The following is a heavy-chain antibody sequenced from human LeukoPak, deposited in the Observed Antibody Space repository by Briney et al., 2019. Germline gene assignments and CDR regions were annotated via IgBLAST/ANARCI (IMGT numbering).Heavy chain of an antibody. D-gene: IGHD1-26*01. CDR1: GGSISSYY. Sequence: SETLSLTCTVSGGSISSYYWSWIRQPPGKGLEWIGYIYYSGSTNYHPSLKSRVTISVDTSKNQFSLKLSSVTAADTAVYYCARSNSGSYWYYFDYWGQGTLVTVSS. J-gene: IGHJ4*02. CDR2: IYYSGST. V-gene: IGHV4-59*01. CDR3: ARSNSGSYWYYFDY.